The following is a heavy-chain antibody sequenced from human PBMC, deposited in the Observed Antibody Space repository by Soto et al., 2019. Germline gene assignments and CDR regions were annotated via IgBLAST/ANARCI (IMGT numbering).Heavy chain of an antibody. V-gene: IGHV4-31*03. D-gene: IGHD5-18*01. CDR3: ARDRKGKDGYSQSVFAY. CDR1: GGSMSSGGYY. J-gene: IGHJ4*02. Sequence: TLSLTCTVSGGSMSSGGYYWSWIRQHPGKAPESMGYIFYTGSTYYNPSLRSRLTLSVDTSKNQFSLKLSSVTAADTAVYYCARDRKGKDGYSQSVFAYRGQRTLVPVSS. CDR2: IFYTGST.